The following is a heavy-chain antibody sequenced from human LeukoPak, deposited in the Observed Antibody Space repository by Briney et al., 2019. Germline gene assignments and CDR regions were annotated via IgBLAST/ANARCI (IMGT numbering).Heavy chain of an antibody. V-gene: IGHV4-34*01. D-gene: IGHD3-10*01. CDR2: INHSGST. Sequence: SETLSLTCAVYGGSFSGYYWSWIRQPPGKGLEWIGEINHSGSTNYNPSLKSRVTISVDTSKNQFSLKLSSVTAADTAVYYCARGRPMRVRLSWFDPWGQGTLVNVSS. CDR1: GGSFSGYY. CDR3: ARGRPMRVRLSWFDP. J-gene: IGHJ5*02.